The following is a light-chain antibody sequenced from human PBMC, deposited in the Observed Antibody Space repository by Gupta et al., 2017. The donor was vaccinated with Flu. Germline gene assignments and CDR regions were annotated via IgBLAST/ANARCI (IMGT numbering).Light chain of an antibody. CDR1: QIVSSNY. CDR2: GAS. Sequence: ESATLSCRASQIVSSNYLAWYQQKPGQAPRLLIYGASSRATGIPDRFSGSGSRTDSTLSISRLEPEDFAVYYCQQCGNSPWTFGQGTKVEVK. J-gene: IGKJ1*01. CDR3: QQCGNSPWT. V-gene: IGKV3-20*01.